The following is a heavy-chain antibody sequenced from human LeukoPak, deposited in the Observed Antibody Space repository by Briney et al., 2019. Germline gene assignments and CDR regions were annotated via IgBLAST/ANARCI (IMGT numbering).Heavy chain of an antibody. V-gene: IGHV3-64D*06. CDR2: ITSNGGST. Sequence: PGGTLRLSCSASGFTFSAYSMHWVRQAPGKGLEYVSGITSNGGSTDYADSVKGRFTISRDNSKNTLYLQVSSLRAEDTAVYHCVKNPNELWCFFDFWGQGTLVTVSS. CDR3: VKNPNELWCFFDF. CDR1: GFTFSAYS. J-gene: IGHJ4*02. D-gene: IGHD4/OR15-4a*01.